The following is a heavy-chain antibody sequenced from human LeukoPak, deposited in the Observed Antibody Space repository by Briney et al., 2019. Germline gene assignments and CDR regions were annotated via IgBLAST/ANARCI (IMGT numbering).Heavy chain of an antibody. D-gene: IGHD2-15*01. Sequence: SETLSLTCTVSGGSISSSSYYWGWIRQPPGKGLEWIGSIYYSGSTYYNPSLKSRVTISVDTSKNQFSLKLSSVTAADTAVYYCASSVRGYCSGGSCPNWFDPWGQGTLVTVSS. J-gene: IGHJ5*02. V-gene: IGHV4-39*01. CDR2: IYYSGST. CDR3: ASSVRGYCSGGSCPNWFDP. CDR1: GGSISSSSYY.